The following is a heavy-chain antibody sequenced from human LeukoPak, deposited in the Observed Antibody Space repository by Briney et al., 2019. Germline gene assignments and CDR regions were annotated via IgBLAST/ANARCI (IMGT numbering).Heavy chain of an antibody. D-gene: IGHD2-2*01. Sequence: GESLKISCKGSGYSFTSYWIGWVRQMPGKGLEWMGIIYPGDSDTRYSPSFQGQVTISADKSISTAYLQWSSLKASDTAMYYCARQNPRQYCSSTSCYGDDAFDIWGQGTMVTVSS. CDR3: ARQNPRQYCSSTSCYGDDAFDI. CDR1: GYSFTSYW. V-gene: IGHV5-51*01. CDR2: IYPGDSDT. J-gene: IGHJ3*02.